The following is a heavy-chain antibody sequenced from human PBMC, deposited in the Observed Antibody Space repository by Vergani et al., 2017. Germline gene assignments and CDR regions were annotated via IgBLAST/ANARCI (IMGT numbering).Heavy chain of an antibody. CDR2: IYHSGST. V-gene: IGHV4-4*02. Sequence: QVQLQESGPGLVKPSGTLSLTCAVSSGSISSSNWWSWVRQPPGKGLEWSGEIYHSGSTNYNPSLKSRVTISVDKSKNQFSLKLSSVTAADTAVYYCASRIAAAGSSYYYYYYMDVWGKGTTVTVSS. CDR1: SGSISSSNW. D-gene: IGHD6-13*01. J-gene: IGHJ6*03. CDR3: ASRIAAAGSSYYYYYYMDV.